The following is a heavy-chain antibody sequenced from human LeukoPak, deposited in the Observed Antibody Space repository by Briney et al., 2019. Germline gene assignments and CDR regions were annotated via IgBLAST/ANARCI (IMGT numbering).Heavy chain of an antibody. J-gene: IGHJ4*02. D-gene: IGHD5-24*01. CDR3: ARGRDGYNDFDY. Sequence: SQTLSLTCVISGDSVSSNSAAWNWFRQSPSRVLEWLGRTYYRSRWYYDCAVSVKSQITISPDTSKNQVSLQMDSVTPEDTAVYYCARGRDGYNDFDYWGQGTLVTVSS. CDR1: GDSVSSNSAA. V-gene: IGHV6-1*01. CDR2: TYYRSRWYY.